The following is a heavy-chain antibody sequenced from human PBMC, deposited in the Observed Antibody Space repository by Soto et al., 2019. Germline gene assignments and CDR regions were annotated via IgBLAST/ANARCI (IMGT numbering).Heavy chain of an antibody. CDR2: ITADGGT. CDR3: APHVSCSGGSCQYDAFAI. V-gene: IGHV3-23*01. J-gene: IGHJ3*02. D-gene: IGHD2-15*01. CDR1: EFTVSGHA. Sequence: EVQVLESGGGLVQPGGSLRLSCEGSEFTVSGHAMTWIRQAPGKGPEWVSTITADGGTYYADSVKGRFDMSRDTSENTLYLQINSLGAEDTAAYYCAPHVSCSGGSCQYDAFAIRGQGTMVTVSS.